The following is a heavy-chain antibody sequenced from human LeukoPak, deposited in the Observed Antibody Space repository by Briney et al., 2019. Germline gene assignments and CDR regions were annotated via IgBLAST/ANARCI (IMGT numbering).Heavy chain of an antibody. CDR3: AKDGSPRGVVVPAALDY. CDR1: GITVTQSD. CDR2: IYTDGAT. J-gene: IGHJ4*02. V-gene: IGHV3-53*01. Sequence: GGSLRLSCAISGITVTQSDMSWVRQAPGMGLEWVSLIYTDGATHYADFVKGRFTISRVNSKNTLYLQMNSLRAEDTAVYYCAKDGSPRGVVVPAALDYWGQGTLVTVSS. D-gene: IGHD2-2*01.